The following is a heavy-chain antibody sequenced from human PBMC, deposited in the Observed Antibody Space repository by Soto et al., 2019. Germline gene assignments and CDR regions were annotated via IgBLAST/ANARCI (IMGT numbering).Heavy chain of an antibody. CDR2: IRWNGETP. CDR3: TRVKTTIAYRDSSMDV. V-gene: IGHV3-9*01. Sequence: EVVLVESGGGLVQPGGSLRLSCVASGFNFDDFAMHWVRQAPGKGLQWVSGIRWNGETPAYGDSVKGRFIISRDHASNSLYLQMNSLRPEDTAVYFCTRVKTTIAYRDSSMDVCGKATTVTVS. CDR1: GFNFDDFA. D-gene: IGHD3-16*01. J-gene: IGHJ6*03.